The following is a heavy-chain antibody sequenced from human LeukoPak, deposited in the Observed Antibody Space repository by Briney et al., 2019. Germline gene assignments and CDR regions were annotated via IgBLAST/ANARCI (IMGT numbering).Heavy chain of an antibody. D-gene: IGHD6-19*01. J-gene: IGHJ4*02. V-gene: IGHV1-69*06. CDR1: GGTFSSYA. CDR2: IIPIFGTA. Sequence: ASVKVSCKASGGTFSSYAISWVRQAPGQGLEWMGGIIPIFGTANYAQKFQGRVTITADKSTSTAYMELSSLRSEDTAVYYCARDLAVAGTTDYWGQGTLVTVSS. CDR3: ARDLAVAGTTDY.